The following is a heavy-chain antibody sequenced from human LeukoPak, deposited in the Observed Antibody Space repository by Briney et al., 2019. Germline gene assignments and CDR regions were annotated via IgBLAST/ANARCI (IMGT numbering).Heavy chain of an antibody. D-gene: IGHD6-19*01. CDR2: IYPGDSDT. J-gene: IGHJ4*02. Sequence: GESLKISCKGSGYNFPSYWIGWVHQMPGKGLEWMGIIYPGDSDTRYSPSFQGQVTISADKSISTAYLQWSSLKASDTAMYYCARHPSYYSGWPLDYWGQGTLVTVSS. CDR1: GYNFPSYW. CDR3: ARHPSYYSGWPLDY. V-gene: IGHV5-51*07.